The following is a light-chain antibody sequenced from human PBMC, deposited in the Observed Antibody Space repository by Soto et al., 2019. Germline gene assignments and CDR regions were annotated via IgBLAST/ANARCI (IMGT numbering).Light chain of an antibody. CDR2: GAS. CDR1: QTVRSSS. J-gene: IGKJ1*01. V-gene: IGKV3D-7*01. CDR3: LQHYSYSWT. Sequence: IVMTQSPATLSVSPGERASLSCRASQTVRSSSLAWYQQKPGQAPRLLIFGASTRAAGFPDRFSGSGSGTDFTLTINSLQPEDFATYYCLQHYSYSWTFGQETKVDIK.